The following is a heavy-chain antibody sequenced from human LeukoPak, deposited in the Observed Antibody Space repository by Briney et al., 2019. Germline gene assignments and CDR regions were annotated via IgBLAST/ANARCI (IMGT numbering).Heavy chain of an antibody. CDR2: INPNSGDT. Sequence: ASVKVYCKASGYTFTGYYMHWVRQDPGQGLEWMGWINPNSGDTKYAQKFQGRVTMTRDTSISTAYMELSRLRSDDTAVYYCATQRGSYLWGTDFDYWGQGTLVTVSS. J-gene: IGHJ4*02. CDR3: ATQRGSYLWGTDFDY. D-gene: IGHD3-16*01. CDR1: GYTFTGYY. V-gene: IGHV1-2*02.